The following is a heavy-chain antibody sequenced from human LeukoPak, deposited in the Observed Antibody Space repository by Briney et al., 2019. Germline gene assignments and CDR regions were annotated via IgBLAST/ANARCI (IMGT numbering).Heavy chain of an antibody. CDR2: INPSGGST. CDR3: ARDHILSKTTVTTGGDLDY. J-gene: IGHJ4*02. Sequence: SVKVSCKASGYTFTSYYMHWVRQAPGQGLEWMGIINPSGGSTSYAQKFQGRVTMARDTSTSTVYMELSSLRSEDTAVYYCARDHILSKTTVTTGGDLDYWGQGTLVTVSS. CDR1: GYTFTSYY. D-gene: IGHD4-17*01. V-gene: IGHV1-46*01.